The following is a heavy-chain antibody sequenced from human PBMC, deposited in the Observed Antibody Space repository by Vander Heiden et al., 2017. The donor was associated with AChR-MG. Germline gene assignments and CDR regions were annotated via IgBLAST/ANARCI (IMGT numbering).Heavy chain of an antibody. CDR3: ARAHSSGLDYLDY. CDR1: GFTFGDFY. CDR2: ISSNGVTI. J-gene: IGHJ4*02. D-gene: IGHD3-22*01. V-gene: IGHV3-11*01. Sequence: QVQLVESGGGLVKPGGSLGLSCAASGFTFGDFYMSWIRQAPGKGLEWVSSISSNGVTIYYAESVKGRFTISRDNAKNSLYLQMNSLRAEDTAVYYCARAHSSGLDYLDYWGQGTLVTVSS.